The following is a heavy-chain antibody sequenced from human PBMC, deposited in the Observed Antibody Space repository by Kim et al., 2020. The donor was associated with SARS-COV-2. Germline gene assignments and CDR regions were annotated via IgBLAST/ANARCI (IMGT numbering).Heavy chain of an antibody. Sequence: SETLSLTCTVSGGSISSSSYYWGWIRQPPGKGLEWIGSIYYSGSTYYNPSLKSRVTISVDTSKNQFSLKLSSVTAADTAVYYCARATQGQQLFYYYYGMDVWGQGTTVTVSS. CDR2: IYYSGST. CDR3: ARATQGQQLFYYYYGMDV. D-gene: IGHD6-13*01. CDR1: GGSISSSSYY. J-gene: IGHJ6*02. V-gene: IGHV4-39*01.